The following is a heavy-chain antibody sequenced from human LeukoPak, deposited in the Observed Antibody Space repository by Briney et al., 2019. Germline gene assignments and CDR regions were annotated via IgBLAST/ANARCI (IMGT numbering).Heavy chain of an antibody. CDR3: ARESGREVGATGFDP. V-gene: IGHV4-31*03. D-gene: IGHD1-26*01. Sequence: SETLSLTCTVSGGSISSGGYYWSWIRQHPGTGLAWIGYIYYSGSTYYNPSLKSRVTISVDTSKNQFSLKLSSVTAADTAVYYCARESGREVGATGFDPWGQGTLVTVSS. CDR2: IYYSGST. J-gene: IGHJ5*02. CDR1: GGSISSGGYY.